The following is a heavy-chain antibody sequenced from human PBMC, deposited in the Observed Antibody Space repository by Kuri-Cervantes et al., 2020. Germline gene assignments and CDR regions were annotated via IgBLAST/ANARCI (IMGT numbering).Heavy chain of an antibody. J-gene: IGHJ4*02. Sequence: GGSLRLSCAASGFTFSSYGMHWVRQAPGEGLEWVAVISYDGSNKYYADSVKGRFTISRDNSKNTLYLQMNSLRAEDTAVYYCAKVLANGWITGPFDYWGQGTLVTVSS. CDR3: AKVLANGWITGPFDY. D-gene: IGHD2-8*02. CDR2: ISYDGSNK. CDR1: GFTFSSYG. V-gene: IGHV3-30*18.